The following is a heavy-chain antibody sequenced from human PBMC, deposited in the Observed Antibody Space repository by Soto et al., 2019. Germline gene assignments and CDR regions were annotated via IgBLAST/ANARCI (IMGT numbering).Heavy chain of an antibody. Sequence: EVQLVESGGGLVQPGRSLRLSCAASGFIFDDYAMHWVRQAPGKGLEWVSVISGNSGSLGYADSVKGRFTISRDNAKNSLYLQMNSLRAEDTALHYCAKDRYSSSAYYYYGMDGWGQGTTVTVSS. CDR2: ISGNSGSL. CDR1: GFIFDDYA. J-gene: IGHJ6*02. CDR3: AKDRYSSSAYYYYGMDG. V-gene: IGHV3-9*01. D-gene: IGHD5-18*01.